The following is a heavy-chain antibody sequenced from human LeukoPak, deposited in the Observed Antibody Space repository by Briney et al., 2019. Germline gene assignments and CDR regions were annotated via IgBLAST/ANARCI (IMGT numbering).Heavy chain of an antibody. CDR2: IYYSGST. V-gene: IGHV4-59*01. CDR3: ARQKYYYDSSGYDY. J-gene: IGHJ4*02. D-gene: IGHD3-22*01. Sequence: SETLSLTCTVSGGSISSYYWSWIRQSPGKGLEWIGYIYYSGSTNYNPSLKSRVTISVDTSKNQFSLKLSSVTAADTAVYYCARQKYYYDSSGYDYWGQGTLVTVSS. CDR1: GGSISSYY.